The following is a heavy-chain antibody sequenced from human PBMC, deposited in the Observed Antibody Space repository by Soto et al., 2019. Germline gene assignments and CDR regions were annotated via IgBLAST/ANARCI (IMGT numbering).Heavy chain of an antibody. CDR2: IYAGDSDT. CDR3: ARQTSVIVATGDYYYMDV. CDR1: GYSFTSYW. D-gene: IGHD5-12*01. Sequence: PGESLKISCKGSGYSFTSYWIGWVRQMPGKGLEWMGIIYAGDSDTRYSPSFQGQVTISADKSISTAYLQWSSLKASDTAMYYCARQTSVIVATGDYYYMDVWGKGTTVTVSS. V-gene: IGHV5-51*01. J-gene: IGHJ6*03.